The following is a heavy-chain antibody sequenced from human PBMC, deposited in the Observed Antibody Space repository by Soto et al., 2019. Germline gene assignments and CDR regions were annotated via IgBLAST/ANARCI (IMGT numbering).Heavy chain of an antibody. Sequence: QVQLVESGGGVVQPGRSLRLSCAASGFTFTDYAMHWVRQAPGKGLEWVAVISYDGGKKYYADSVKGRFTISRDNSKNTMYLQMNSLRVEDTAVYYCARDTYLDSSGPSYYYYYGIDVWGQGTTVTVSS. V-gene: IGHV3-30-3*01. CDR3: ARDTYLDSSGPSYYYYYGIDV. CDR1: GFTFTDYA. D-gene: IGHD3-22*01. CDR2: ISYDGGKK. J-gene: IGHJ6*02.